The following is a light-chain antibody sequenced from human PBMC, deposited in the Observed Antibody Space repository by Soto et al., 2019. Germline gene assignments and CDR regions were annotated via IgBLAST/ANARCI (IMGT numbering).Light chain of an antibody. CDR1: SSNIGSNY. CDR2: RNN. J-gene: IGLJ2*01. Sequence: VLTQPPSASGTPGQRVTISCSGSSSNIGSNYVYWYQQLPGTAPKLLIYRNNQRPSGVPDRFSGSKSGTSASLAISGLRSEDEADYYCAAWDDSLSGLVFGGGTQLTVL. CDR3: AAWDDSLSGLV. V-gene: IGLV1-47*01.